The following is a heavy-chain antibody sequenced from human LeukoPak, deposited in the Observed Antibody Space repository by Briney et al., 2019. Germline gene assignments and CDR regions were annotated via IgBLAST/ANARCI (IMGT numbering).Heavy chain of an antibody. D-gene: IGHD3-10*01. Sequence: PGGSLRLSCAASGFPFSYYGFRWVRQAPGKGLEWVAFIRYDGNDKFYAESVKGRFTISRDTSRNTLYLQMNSLRLEDTAVYYCAKDLMRDRWFGESWGQGTLVTVSS. CDR1: GFPFSYYG. V-gene: IGHV3-30*02. CDR2: IRYDGNDK. J-gene: IGHJ5*02. CDR3: AKDLMRDRWFGES.